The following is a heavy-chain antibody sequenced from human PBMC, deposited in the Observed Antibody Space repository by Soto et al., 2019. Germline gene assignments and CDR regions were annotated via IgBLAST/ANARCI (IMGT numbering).Heavy chain of an antibody. V-gene: IGHV3-30*03. CDR2: ISYDGSNK. Sequence: QVQLVESGGGVVQPGRSLRLSCAASGFTFSSYGMHWVRQAPGKGLEWVAVISYDGSNKYYADSVKGRFTISRDNSQNTLYLQMNSLRAEDTAVYYCRVTTDIFDFDYWGQGTLVTVSS. D-gene: IGHD4-17*01. J-gene: IGHJ4*02. CDR3: RVTTDIFDFDY. CDR1: GFTFSSYG.